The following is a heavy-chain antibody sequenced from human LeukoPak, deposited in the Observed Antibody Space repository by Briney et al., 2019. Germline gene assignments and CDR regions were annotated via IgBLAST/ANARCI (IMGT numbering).Heavy chain of an antibody. J-gene: IGHJ4*02. CDR1: GFTFSGYG. CDR3: AKDFYSGSYPGF. D-gene: IGHD1-26*01. V-gene: IGHV3-30*18. Sequence: GGSLRLSCAASGFTFSGYGMHWVRQALGKGLEWVAVISYDGSNKYYADSVKGRFTISRDNSKNTLYLQVNSLRTEDTAVYYCAKDFYSGSYPGFWGQGTLVTVSS. CDR2: ISYDGSNK.